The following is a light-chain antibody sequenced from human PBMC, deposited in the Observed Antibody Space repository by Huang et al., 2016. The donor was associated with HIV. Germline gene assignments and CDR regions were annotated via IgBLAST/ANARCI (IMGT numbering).Light chain of an antibody. CDR2: GAS. J-gene: IGKJ1*01. V-gene: IGKV3-15*01. Sequence: IVMTQSPATLSVSPGERATLSCRASQSVSSNLAWYQQKPGQAPRLLIYGASTMATGVPARFSGSGSGTEFTLAISSLQSEESAVYYCQQYNNWPRTFGQGTKVEIK. CDR3: QQYNNWPRT. CDR1: QSVSSN.